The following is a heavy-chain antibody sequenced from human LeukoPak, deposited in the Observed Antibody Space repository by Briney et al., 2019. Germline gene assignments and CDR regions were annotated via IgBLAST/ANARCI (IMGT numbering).Heavy chain of an antibody. CDR3: ATLSLPGYFDY. Sequence: SETLSLTCTVSGGSVSSGSNYWSWIRQPPGKRLEWIGYIYYSGSTNYNPSLNSRVTISLDTSKNQFSLKLSSVTAADTAIYYCATLSLPGYFDYWGQGALVTVSS. D-gene: IGHD2-8*02. J-gene: IGHJ4*02. CDR1: GGSVSSGSNY. CDR2: IYYSGST. V-gene: IGHV4-61*01.